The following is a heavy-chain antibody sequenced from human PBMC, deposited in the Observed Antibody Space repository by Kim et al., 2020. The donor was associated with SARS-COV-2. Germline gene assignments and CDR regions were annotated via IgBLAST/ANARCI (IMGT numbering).Heavy chain of an antibody. V-gene: IGHV4-39*01. CDR3: ARLRGYSYGYLDY. CDR2: IYYSGST. CDR1: GGSISSSSYY. D-gene: IGHD5-18*01. Sequence: SETLSLTCTVSGGSISSSSYYWGWIRQPPGKGLEWIGSIYYSGSTYYNPSLKSRVTISVDTSKNQFSLKLSSVTAADTAVYYCARLRGYSYGYLDYCGQG. J-gene: IGHJ4*02.